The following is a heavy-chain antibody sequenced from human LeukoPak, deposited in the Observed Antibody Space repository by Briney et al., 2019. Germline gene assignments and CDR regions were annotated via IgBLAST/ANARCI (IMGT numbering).Heavy chain of an antibody. J-gene: IGHJ4*02. D-gene: IGHD4-17*01. CDR2: IYTSGST. CDR3: ARDAGDYGDYWAYDY. CDR1: GGSISSYY. V-gene: IGHV4-4*07. Sequence: SETLSLTCTVSGGSISSYYWSWIRQPAGKGLEWIGRIYTSGSTNYNPSLKSRVTMSVDTSKNQFSPKLSSVTAADTAVYYCARDAGDYGDYWAYDYWGQGTLVTVSS.